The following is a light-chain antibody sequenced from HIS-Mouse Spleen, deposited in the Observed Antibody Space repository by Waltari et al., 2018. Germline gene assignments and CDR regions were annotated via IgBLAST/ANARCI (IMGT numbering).Light chain of an antibody. CDR2: EDS. CDR1: ALPKKY. Sequence: SYELTQPPSVSVSPGQTARITCSGDALPKKYAYWYQQKSGQAPVLGIYEDSKRPSGIPERFAGSSSGTMATLTISGAQVEDEADYYCYSTYSSGNHRVFGGGTKLTVL. J-gene: IGLJ2*01. CDR3: YSTYSSGNHRV. V-gene: IGLV3-10*01.